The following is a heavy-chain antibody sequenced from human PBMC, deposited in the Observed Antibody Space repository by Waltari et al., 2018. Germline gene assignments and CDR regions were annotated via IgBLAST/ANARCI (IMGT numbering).Heavy chain of an antibody. CDR1: GFTFSRYW. CDR2: INYDERQK. Sequence: EVQLVESGGGLVQPGGSLRLSCEASGFTFSRYWMSWVRQTPGKGLGWGANINYDERQKYYVDSVKGRFAISRDNARNSVYLQMNSLRVEDTAVYYCAKSRGFEYWGQGALITVSS. V-gene: IGHV3-7*01. D-gene: IGHD3-10*01. J-gene: IGHJ4*02. CDR3: AKSRGFEY.